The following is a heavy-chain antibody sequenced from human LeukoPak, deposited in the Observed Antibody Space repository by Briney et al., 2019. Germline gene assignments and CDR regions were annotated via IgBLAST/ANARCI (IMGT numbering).Heavy chain of an antibody. CDR1: GYTFTSYG. Sequence: ASVKVSCKASGYTFTSYGISWVRQAPGQGLEWMGWISAYNGNTNYAQKLQGRVTMTTDTSTSTACMELRSLRSDDTAVYYCAGSYRRGHYFDYWGQGTLVTVSS. CDR2: ISAYNGNT. D-gene: IGHD2-15*01. CDR3: AGSYRRGHYFDY. V-gene: IGHV1-18*01. J-gene: IGHJ4*02.